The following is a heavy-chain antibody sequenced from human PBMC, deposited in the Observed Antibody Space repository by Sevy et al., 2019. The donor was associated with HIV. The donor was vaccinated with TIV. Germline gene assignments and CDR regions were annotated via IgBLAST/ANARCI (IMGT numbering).Heavy chain of an antibody. CDR2: MNPNSGNT. D-gene: IGHD2-2*01. CDR3: AKILAFCSSTSCYPGYYYYGMDV. CDR1: GYTFSSYD. J-gene: IGHJ6*02. Sequence: ASVKVSCKASGYTFSSYDINWVRQATGQGLEWMGWMNPNSGNTGYAQKFQGRVTMTRNTSISTAYMDVNSLISEDTAVYYWAKILAFCSSTSCYPGYYYYGMDVWGQGTTVTVSS. V-gene: IGHV1-8*01.